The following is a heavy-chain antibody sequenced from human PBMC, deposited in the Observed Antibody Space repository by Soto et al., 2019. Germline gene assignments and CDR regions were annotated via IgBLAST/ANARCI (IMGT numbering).Heavy chain of an antibody. D-gene: IGHD1-26*01. CDR2: ISGSGGST. J-gene: IGHJ4*02. V-gene: IGHV3-23*01. Sequence: EVQLLESGGGLVQPGGSLRLSCAASGFTFSSYAMRWVRQAPGKGLEWVSAISGSGGSTYYADSVKGRFTISRDNSKNTLYLQMNSLRAEDTAVYFCARRGSGSYYDYWGQGTLVTVSS. CDR1: GFTFSSYA. CDR3: ARRGSGSYYDY.